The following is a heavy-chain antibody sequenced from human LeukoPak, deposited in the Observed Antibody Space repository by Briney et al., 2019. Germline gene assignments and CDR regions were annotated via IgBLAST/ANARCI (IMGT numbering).Heavy chain of an antibody. Sequence: GGSLRLSCAASGFTVSSNYMSWVRQAPGKGLEWVSGIYSGGSTYYADSVKGRFTISRDNSKNTLYLQMNSLRAEDTAVYYCARSLGIVVVSIDYWGQGTLVTVSS. CDR2: IYSGGST. D-gene: IGHD3-22*01. CDR1: GFTVSSNY. J-gene: IGHJ4*02. CDR3: ARSLGIVVVSIDY. V-gene: IGHV3-53*01.